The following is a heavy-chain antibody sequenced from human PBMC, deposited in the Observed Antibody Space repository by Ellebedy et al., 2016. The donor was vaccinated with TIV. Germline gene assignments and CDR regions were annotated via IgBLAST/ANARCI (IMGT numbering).Heavy chain of an antibody. CDR2: IIPIFGTA. CDR1: GGTFSSYA. V-gene: IGHV1-69*13. CDR3: ARYCSGGSCYDAFDI. J-gene: IGHJ3*02. Sequence: SVKVSXXASGGTFSSYAISWVRQAPGQGLEWMGGIIPIFGTANYAQKFQGRVTITADESTSTAYMELSSLRSEDTAVYYCARYCSGGSCYDAFDIWGQGTMVTVSS. D-gene: IGHD2-15*01.